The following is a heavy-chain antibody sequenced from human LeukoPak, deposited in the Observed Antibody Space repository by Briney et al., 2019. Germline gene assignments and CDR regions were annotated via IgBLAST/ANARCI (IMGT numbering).Heavy chain of an antibody. J-gene: IGHJ3*02. V-gene: IGHV1-69*04. D-gene: IGHD4-17*01. CDR2: IIPILGIA. CDR1: GGTFSSYA. CDR3: ARANYGDKRGGAFDI. Sequence: SVKVSCKASGGTFSSYAISWVRQAPGQGLEWMGRIIPILGIANYAQKFQGRVTITADKSTSTAYMELSSLRSEDTAVYYCARANYGDKRGGAFDIWGQGTMVTVSS.